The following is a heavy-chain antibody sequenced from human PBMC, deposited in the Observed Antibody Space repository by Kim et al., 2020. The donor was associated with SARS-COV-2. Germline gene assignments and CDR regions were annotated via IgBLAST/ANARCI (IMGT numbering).Heavy chain of an antibody. V-gene: IGHV3-9*01. J-gene: IGHJ4*02. D-gene: IGHD6-13*01. Sequence: GGSLRLSCAASGFTFDDYAMHWVRQAPGKGLEWVSGISWNSGSIGYADSVKGRFTISRDNAKNSLYLQMNSLRAEDTALYYCAKDLVYSSSWYVNGFDYWGQGTLVTVSS. CDR1: GFTFDDYA. CDR2: ISWNSGSI. CDR3: AKDLVYSSSWYVNGFDY.